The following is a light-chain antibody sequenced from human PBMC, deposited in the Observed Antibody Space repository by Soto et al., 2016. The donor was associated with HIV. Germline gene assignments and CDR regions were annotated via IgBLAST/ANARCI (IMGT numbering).Light chain of an antibody. Sequence: SFDLTQPPSVSVSPGQTASITCSGDTLSNKYVSWYQQKTGQSPVLVLYQDSRRPSGMSERFSGSNSGNTATLTISGTQPLDEADYYCQAYDSSAVVFGGGTKLTVL. CDR3: QAYDSSAVV. V-gene: IGLV3-1*01. CDR1: TLSNKY. CDR2: QDS. J-gene: IGLJ2*01.